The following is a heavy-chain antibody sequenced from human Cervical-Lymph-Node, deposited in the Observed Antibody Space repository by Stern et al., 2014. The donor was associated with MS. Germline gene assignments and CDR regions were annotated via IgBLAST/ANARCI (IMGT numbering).Heavy chain of an antibody. CDR3: AKDLYHFGSGRPSPWF. V-gene: IGHV3-30*18. CDR1: GFTASNYA. Sequence: VQLVASGGGVVQPGRSLRLSCAASGFTASNYAMHWVRQAPGKGLEWEALISYDGSNKSYADSVKGRFTISSENYKNTLYLQMNSLRAEDTAVYYCAKDLYHFGSGRPSPWFWGQGTLVTVPP. CDR2: ISYDGSNK. J-gene: IGHJ4*02. D-gene: IGHD3-10*01.